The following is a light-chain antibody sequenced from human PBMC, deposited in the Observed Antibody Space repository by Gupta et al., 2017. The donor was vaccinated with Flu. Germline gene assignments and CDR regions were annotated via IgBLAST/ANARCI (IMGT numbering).Light chain of an antibody. Sequence: DGFTISCRMSLGLRNCLDLYQKIPGKAPELLIYPASTLQSGVPSRFSFSLSGTEFTLTITCLQSDAFSIYCCQHYYSFSFSFGGGPRVE. CDR3: QHYYSFSFS. V-gene: IGKV1D-8*01. J-gene: IGKJ4*01. CDR1: LGLRNC. CDR2: PAS.